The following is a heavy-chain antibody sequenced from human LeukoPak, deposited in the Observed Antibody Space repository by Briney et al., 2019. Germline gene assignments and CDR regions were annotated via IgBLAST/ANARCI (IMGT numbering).Heavy chain of an antibody. CDR3: ARGHSSRYEDY. CDR1: GGSISSGGYY. J-gene: IGHJ4*02. CDR2: IYYSGST. Sequence: SETLSLTCTVSGGSISSGGYYWSWIRQHPGKGLEWIGYIYYSGSTYYNPSLKSRVTISVDTSKNQFSLKLSSVTAADTAVYYCARGHSSRYEDYWGQGTLVTVSS. V-gene: IGHV4-31*03. D-gene: IGHD6-13*01.